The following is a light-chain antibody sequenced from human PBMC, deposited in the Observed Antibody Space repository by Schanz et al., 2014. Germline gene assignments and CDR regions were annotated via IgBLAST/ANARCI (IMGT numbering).Light chain of an antibody. CDR2: DGS. CDR3: QRYKSYLST. Sequence: DVQMTPSPSTLSASVGDRVTITCRASQSIGTWLAWYQQKPGKVPKLLIYDGSTLESGVSSRFSGSGSGTEFTLTINSLQPDDFATYYCQRYKSYLSTFGQGTRLEIK. CDR1: QSIGTW. V-gene: IGKV1-5*01. J-gene: IGKJ5*01.